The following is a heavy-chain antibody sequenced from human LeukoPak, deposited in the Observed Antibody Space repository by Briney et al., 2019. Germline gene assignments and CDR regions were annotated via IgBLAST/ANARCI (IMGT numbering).Heavy chain of an antibody. CDR2: IRSKANSYAT. Sequence: GGSLRLSCAASGFTFSGSAMHWVRQASGKGLEWVGRIRSKANSYATAYAASVKGRFTISRDDSKNTAHLQMNSLKTEDSAVYYCTRPSAVDDYWGQGTLVTVSS. CDR3: TRPSAVDDY. V-gene: IGHV3-73*01. CDR1: GFTFSGSA. J-gene: IGHJ4*02. D-gene: IGHD6-19*01.